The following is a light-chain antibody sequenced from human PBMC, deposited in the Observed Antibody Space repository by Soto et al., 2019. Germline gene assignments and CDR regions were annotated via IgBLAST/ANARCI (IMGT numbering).Light chain of an antibody. Sequence: QSVLTQPPSVSAAPGQKVTISCSGSSSNIGNNYVSWYQQLPGTAPKLLIYDNNKRPSGIPDRFSGSESGTSATLGITGLLTGDEADYYCGTWDSSLTAVVCGGGTKLTVL. V-gene: IGLV1-51*01. CDR1: SSNIGNNY. CDR3: GTWDSSLTAVV. J-gene: IGLJ2*01. CDR2: DNN.